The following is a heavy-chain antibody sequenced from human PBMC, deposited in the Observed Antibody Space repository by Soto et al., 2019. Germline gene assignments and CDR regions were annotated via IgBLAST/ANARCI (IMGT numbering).Heavy chain of an antibody. CDR1: GGSISNYY. V-gene: IGHV4-59*12. D-gene: IGHD6-13*01. CDR2: IYYSGIT. CDR3: ARYNAASGTYYFDF. Sequence: PSETLSLTCTVSGGSISNYYWSWIRQPPGKGLEWIGYIYYSGITNYNPSLKSRVTISVDISKSQFSLRLTSVTAADTAVYYCARYNAASGTYYFDFWGQGALVTVSS. J-gene: IGHJ4*02.